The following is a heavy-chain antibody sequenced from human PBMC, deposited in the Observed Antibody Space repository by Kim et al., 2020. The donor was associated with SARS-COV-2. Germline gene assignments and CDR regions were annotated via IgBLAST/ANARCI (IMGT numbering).Heavy chain of an antibody. J-gene: IGHJ4*02. D-gene: IGHD2-2*01. V-gene: IGHV4-34*01. CDR2: INHSGST. CDR3: AARRVGTATQLRQGGSRIGY. Sequence: SETLSLTCAVYGGSFSGYYWSWIRQPPGKGLEWIGEINHSGSTNYNPSLKSRVTISVDTSKNQFSLKLSSVTAADTAVYYCAARRVGTATQLRQGGSRIGYWGQGTLVTVSS. CDR1: GGSFSGYY.